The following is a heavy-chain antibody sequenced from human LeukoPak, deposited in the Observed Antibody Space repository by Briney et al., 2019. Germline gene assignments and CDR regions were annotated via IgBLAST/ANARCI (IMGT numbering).Heavy chain of an antibody. Sequence: PVASVKVSCKASGYTFTGYYMHCVRQAPGQGLEWMGIINPSSGSTSYAQKFQGRVTMTKDTSTSTAYLELRSLRSDDTAVYYCARDRAYGYSTVWDFDYWGQGTLVTVSS. CDR1: GYTFTGYY. CDR3: ARDRAYGYSTVWDFDY. CDR2: INPSSGST. V-gene: IGHV1-46*01. D-gene: IGHD6-19*01. J-gene: IGHJ4*02.